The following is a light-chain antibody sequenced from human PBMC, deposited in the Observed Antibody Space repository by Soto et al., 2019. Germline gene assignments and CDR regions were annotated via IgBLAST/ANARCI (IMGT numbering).Light chain of an antibody. CDR2: GAS. CDR3: QQYNNWPL. Sequence: EIVMTQSPATLSVSPGERATLSSTASQSVSSNLAWYQQKPGQAPRLLIYGASTRATGIPARFSGSGSGTEFTLTISSLQSEDFAVYYCQQYNNWPLFGPGTKVDIK. V-gene: IGKV3-15*01. J-gene: IGKJ3*01. CDR1: QSVSSN.